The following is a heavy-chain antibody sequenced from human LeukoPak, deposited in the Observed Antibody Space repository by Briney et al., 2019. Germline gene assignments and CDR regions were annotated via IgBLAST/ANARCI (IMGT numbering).Heavy chain of an antibody. CDR1: VYTFTVYY. CDR3: AREDYYDSSGYYKNKEYFQH. V-gene: IGHV1-2*02. D-gene: IGHD3-22*01. CDR2: INPNSGGT. J-gene: IGHJ1*01. Sequence: ASVSVSCKSSVYTFTVYYMHWVRQAPGQGLEWMGWINPNSGGTNYAQKFQGRITMTRDTPISTAYMEVSRLRSDDTAVYYCAREDYYDSSGYYKNKEYFQHWGQGTLVTVSS.